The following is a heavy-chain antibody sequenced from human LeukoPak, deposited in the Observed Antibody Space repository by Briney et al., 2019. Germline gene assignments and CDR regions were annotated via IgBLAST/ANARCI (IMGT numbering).Heavy chain of an antibody. D-gene: IGHD1-26*01. Sequence: ASVKVSCKASGYTFTSYDINWVRQATGQGLEWMGWMNPNSGNTGYAQKFQGRVTMTRNTSISTAYMELSSLRSEDTAVYYCARGSLLTLYSGSSHNWFDPWGQGILVTVSS. CDR1: GYTFTSYD. V-gene: IGHV1-8*01. CDR3: ARGSLLTLYSGSSHNWFDP. J-gene: IGHJ5*02. CDR2: MNPNSGNT.